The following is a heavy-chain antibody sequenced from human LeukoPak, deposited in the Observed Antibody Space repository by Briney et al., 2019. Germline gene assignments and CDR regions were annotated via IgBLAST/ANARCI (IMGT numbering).Heavy chain of an antibody. J-gene: IGHJ4*02. V-gene: IGHV3-21*01. CDR1: GFTFSSYS. Sequence: GGSLRLSCAASGFTFSSYSMNWVRQAPGKGLEWVSSISSSSYIFYADSVKGRFTISRDNAKNSLYLQMNSLRAEDTAVYYCARDFRSSPIDYWGQGTLVTVSS. CDR2: ISSSSYI. CDR3: ARDFRSSPIDY.